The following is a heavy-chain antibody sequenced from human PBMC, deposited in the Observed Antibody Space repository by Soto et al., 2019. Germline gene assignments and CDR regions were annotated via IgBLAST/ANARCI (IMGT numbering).Heavy chain of an antibody. CDR2: IFGDGMT. CDR1: GFTVKANS. D-gene: IGHD1-1*01. J-gene: IGHJ4*02. Sequence: GGSLRLSCAPSGFTVKANSVGSARQTSGRGLEVVSIIFGDGMTYYTDSGKGRFTISKDISRNTLSLQVNSLRADDAAVYFCAGSYSYNYAFDYLGRVTTVTVCS. CDR3: AGSYSYNYAFDY. V-gene: IGHV3-53*01.